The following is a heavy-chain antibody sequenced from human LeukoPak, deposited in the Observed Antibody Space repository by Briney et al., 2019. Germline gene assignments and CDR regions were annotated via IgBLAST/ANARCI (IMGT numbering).Heavy chain of an antibody. J-gene: IGHJ4*02. Sequence: GGSLRLSCAASGFTFSSYSMNWVRQAPGKGLEWVSSISSSSSYIYYADSVKGRFTISRDNSKNTLYLQMNSLRVEDTAIYYCARDPYSKMFGGWGQGTLLTVSS. D-gene: IGHD3-10*02. CDR1: GFTFSSYS. CDR2: ISSSSSYI. V-gene: IGHV3-21*01. CDR3: ARDPYSKMFGG.